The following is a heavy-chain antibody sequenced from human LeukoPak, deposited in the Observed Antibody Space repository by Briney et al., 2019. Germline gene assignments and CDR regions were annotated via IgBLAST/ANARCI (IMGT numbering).Heavy chain of an antibody. D-gene: IGHD6-19*01. Sequence: SETLSLTCTVSGGSISSSSYYWGWIRQPPGKGLEWIGSIYYSGSTYYNPSLKSRVTISVDTSKNQFSLKLSSVTAADTAVYYCARGGWLVPSWFDPWGQGTLVTVSS. J-gene: IGHJ5*02. CDR1: GGSISSSSYY. CDR2: IYYSGST. V-gene: IGHV4-39*07. CDR3: ARGGWLVPSWFDP.